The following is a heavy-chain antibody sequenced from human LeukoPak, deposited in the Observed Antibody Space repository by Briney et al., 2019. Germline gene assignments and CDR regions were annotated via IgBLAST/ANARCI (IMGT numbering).Heavy chain of an antibody. V-gene: IGHV4-39*01. Sequence: SETLSLTCTLSVGSITTTNYYWASIRQPPGRGLEWIGSMYHSRIPYYNPYRKRHLPMSVDTAKDQFSLKHISVTAPATPVYYCARQDYSSPEGWFDPWGHGTLVTVSS. D-gene: IGHD6-13*01. CDR1: VGSITTTNYY. J-gene: IGHJ5*02. CDR2: MYHSRIP. CDR3: ARQDYSSPEGWFDP.